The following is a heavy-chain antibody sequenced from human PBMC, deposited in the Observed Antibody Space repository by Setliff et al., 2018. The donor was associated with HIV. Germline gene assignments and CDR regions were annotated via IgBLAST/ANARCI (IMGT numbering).Heavy chain of an antibody. V-gene: IGHV4-59*11. D-gene: IGHD4-17*01. J-gene: IGHJ4*02. CDR1: GASITSHY. Sequence: SETLSLTCTVSGASITSHYWSWIRQSPGRELEWIGYIYSTGSTNYNPSLQSRVSISMDASKNKFSLKVTSVPSADTAVYYCAKGAGFYGDYTFDYWGQGNLVT. CDR3: AKGAGFYGDYTFDY. CDR2: IYSTGST.